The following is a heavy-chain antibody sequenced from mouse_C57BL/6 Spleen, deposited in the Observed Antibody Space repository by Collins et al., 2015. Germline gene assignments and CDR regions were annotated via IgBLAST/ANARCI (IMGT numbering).Heavy chain of an antibody. CDR3: ARCLYYYAMDY. V-gene: IGHV1-80*01. CDR2: IYPGDGDT. CDR1: GYAFSSYW. D-gene: IGHD6-1*01. Sequence: QVQLQQSGAELVKPGASVKISCKASGYAFSSYWMNWVKQRPGKGLEWIGQIYPGDGDTNYNGKFKGKATLTADKSSSTAYMQLSSLTSEDSAVYFCARCLYYYAMDYWGQGTSVTVSS. J-gene: IGHJ4*01.